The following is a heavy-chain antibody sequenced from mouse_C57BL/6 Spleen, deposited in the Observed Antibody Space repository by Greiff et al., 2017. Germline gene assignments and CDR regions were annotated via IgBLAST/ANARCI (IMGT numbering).Heavy chain of an antibody. CDR2: IYPRSGNT. V-gene: IGHV1-81*01. CDR1: GYTFTSYG. Sequence: VKLMESGAELARPGASVKLSCKASGYTFTSYGISWVKQRTGQGLEWIGEIYPRSGNTYYNEKFKGKATLTADKSSSTAYMELRSLTSEDSAVYFCARRNYGSSSYYFDYWGQGTTLTVSS. D-gene: IGHD1-1*01. J-gene: IGHJ2*01. CDR3: ARRNYGSSSYYFDY.